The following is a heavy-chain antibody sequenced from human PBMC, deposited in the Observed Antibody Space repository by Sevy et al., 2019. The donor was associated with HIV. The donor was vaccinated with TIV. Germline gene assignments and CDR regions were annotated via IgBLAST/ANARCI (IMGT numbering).Heavy chain of an antibody. D-gene: IGHD1-20*01. Sequence: SQTLSLTCAISGDTVSSDSAAWNWIRQSPVRCLEWLGRTYYRSTWHKDYGTSLNSRMTINPDTSKNQFSLQLKYVTPAETAIYYCARDHNFVLDFSGQRILVTVSS. CDR1: GDTVSSDSAA. V-gene: IGHV6-1*01. CDR2: TYYRSTWHK. CDR3: ARDHNFVLDF. J-gene: IGHJ4*02.